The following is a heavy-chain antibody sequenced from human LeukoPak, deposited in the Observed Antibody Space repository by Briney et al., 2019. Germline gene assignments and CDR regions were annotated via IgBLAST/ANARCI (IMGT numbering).Heavy chain of an antibody. Sequence: PGGSLRLSCAASGFAFSVYWMSWLRQAPGKGLEWVANIKQDGSEQYYVDSLKGRFTISRDNAKNSLYLQMNSLRAEDTALYYCARGRGYSHGWPVDAFDIWGQGTMVTVS. CDR2: IKQDGSEQ. J-gene: IGHJ3*02. CDR3: ARGRGYSHGWPVDAFDI. D-gene: IGHD5-18*01. V-gene: IGHV3-7*01. CDR1: GFAFSVYW.